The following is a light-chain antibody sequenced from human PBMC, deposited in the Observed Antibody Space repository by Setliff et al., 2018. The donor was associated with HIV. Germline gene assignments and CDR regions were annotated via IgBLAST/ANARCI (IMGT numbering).Light chain of an antibody. CDR2: GNN. CDR1: SSNIGAGYD. V-gene: IGLV1-40*01. CDR3: QVWDSSSDHHV. J-gene: IGLJ1*01. Sequence: QSVLTQPPSVSGAPGQKITISCTGSSSNIGAGYDVHWYQQLPGTAPKLLIYGNNNRPSGVPDRFSGSNSGNTATLTISRVEAGDEADYYCQVWDSSSDHHVFGTGTKVTVL.